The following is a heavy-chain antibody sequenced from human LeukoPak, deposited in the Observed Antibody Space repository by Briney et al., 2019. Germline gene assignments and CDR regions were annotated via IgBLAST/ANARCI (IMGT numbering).Heavy chain of an antibody. CDR1: GGTFSSYA. V-gene: IGHV1-69*05. CDR3: ARSPSGGSYYDFWSGYYYFDY. J-gene: IGHJ4*02. CDR2: IIPIFGTA. Sequence: SVKVSCKASGGTFSSYAISWVRQAPGQGLEWMGGIIPIFGTANYAQKLQGRVTMTTDTSTSTAYMELRSLRSDDTAVYYCARSPSGGSYYDFWSGYYYFDYWGQGTLVTVSS. D-gene: IGHD3-3*01.